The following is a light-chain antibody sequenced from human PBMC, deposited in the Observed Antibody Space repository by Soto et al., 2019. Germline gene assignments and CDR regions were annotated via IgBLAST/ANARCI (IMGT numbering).Light chain of an antibody. Sequence: QSVLTQPPSVSAAPGQKVTISCSGGSSNIGNNYVSWYQQLPGTAPKLLIYDNNKRPSGIPDRFSGSKSGTSATLGITGLQTGDEADYYCGTWDSRLSAVVFGGGTKLTVL. V-gene: IGLV1-51*01. CDR2: DNN. CDR1: SSNIGNNY. CDR3: GTWDSRLSAVV. J-gene: IGLJ2*01.